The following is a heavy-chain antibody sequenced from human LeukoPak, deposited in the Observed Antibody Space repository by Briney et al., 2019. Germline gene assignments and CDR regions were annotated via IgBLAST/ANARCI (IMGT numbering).Heavy chain of an antibody. CDR2: INPSGGST. D-gene: IGHD3-22*01. Sequence: GASVKVSCKASGYTFTSYYMHWVRQAPGQGLEWMGIINPSGGSTSYAQKFQGRVTMTRDTSTSTVYMELSSLRSEDTAVYYCARVRYYYDSSGYYPDYWGQETLVTVSS. CDR1: GYTFTSYY. V-gene: IGHV1-46*01. CDR3: ARVRYYYDSSGYYPDY. J-gene: IGHJ4*02.